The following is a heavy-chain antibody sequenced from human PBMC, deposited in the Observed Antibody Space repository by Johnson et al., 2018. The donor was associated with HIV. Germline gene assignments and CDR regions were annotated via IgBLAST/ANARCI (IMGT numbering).Heavy chain of an antibody. Sequence: VQLVESGGGLVQPGGSLILSCAASGFTFSRYWMHWVRQAPGNGLVWVSRISSDGTDTYYADSVKGRFTISRDNTRNTMFVQMKSLRAEDTAVYYCERSGPSWAFDFWGQGTMVTVSS. CDR3: ERSGPSWAFDF. J-gene: IGHJ3*01. CDR2: ISSDGTDT. D-gene: IGHD2-2*01. V-gene: IGHV3-74*02. CDR1: GFTFSRYW.